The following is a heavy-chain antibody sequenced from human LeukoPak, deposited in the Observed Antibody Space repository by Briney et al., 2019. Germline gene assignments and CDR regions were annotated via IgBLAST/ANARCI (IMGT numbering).Heavy chain of an antibody. CDR1: GYTFTDYL. V-gene: IGHV1-2*02. CDR3: ARDRWGDGFAYSDY. D-gene: IGHD5-24*01. Sequence: ASVKVSCKASGYTFTDYLMHWVRLAPGQGLEWMGWTNPSTGATKCAQKFQGRVVMTRDTSISTVYMEMSRLRPDDTAVYFCARDRWGDGFAYSDYWGQGTLVTVSS. J-gene: IGHJ4*02. CDR2: TNPSTGAT.